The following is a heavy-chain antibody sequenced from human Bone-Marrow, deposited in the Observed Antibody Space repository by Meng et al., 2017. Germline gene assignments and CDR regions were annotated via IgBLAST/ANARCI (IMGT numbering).Heavy chain of an antibody. CDR1: GYTFTSYA. J-gene: IGHJ6*02. Sequence: ASVKVSCKASGYTFTSYAMHWVRQAPGQRLEWMGWINAGNGNTKYSQKFQGRVTITRDTSASTAYMELSSLRSEDTAVYYCARSIQLWSQYYYYGMDVWGQGTTVTVSS. CDR2: INAGNGNT. V-gene: IGHV1-3*01. D-gene: IGHD5-18*01. CDR3: ARSIQLWSQYYYYGMDV.